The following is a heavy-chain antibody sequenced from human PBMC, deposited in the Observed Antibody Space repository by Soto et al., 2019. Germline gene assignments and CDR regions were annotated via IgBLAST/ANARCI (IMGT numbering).Heavy chain of an antibody. Sequence: EVQLVQSGAEVKKPGESLRISCKGSGYSFTSYWISWVRQMPGKGLEWMGRIDPSDSYTNYSPSFQGHVTISADKSISTAYLQWSSLKASDTAMYYCARHYDSSGYYHGFYDYWGQGTLVTVSS. D-gene: IGHD3-22*01. CDR2: IDPSDSYT. J-gene: IGHJ4*02. V-gene: IGHV5-10-1*03. CDR1: GYSFTSYW. CDR3: ARHYDSSGYYHGFYDY.